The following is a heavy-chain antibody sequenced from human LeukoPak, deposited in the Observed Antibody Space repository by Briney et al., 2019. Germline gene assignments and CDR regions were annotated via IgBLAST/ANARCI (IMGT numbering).Heavy chain of an antibody. J-gene: IGHJ6*03. V-gene: IGHV5-51*01. CDR1: GYSFTSYW. D-gene: IGHD4-11*01. CDR3: ATSRTVTTSNYYYYMDV. Sequence: GESLKISCKGSGYSFTSYWIGWVRQMPGKGLEWMGIIYPGDSDTRYSPSFQGQVTISADKSISTAYLQWSSLKASDTAMYYCATSRTVTTSNYYYYMDVWGKGTTVTVSS. CDR2: IYPGDSDT.